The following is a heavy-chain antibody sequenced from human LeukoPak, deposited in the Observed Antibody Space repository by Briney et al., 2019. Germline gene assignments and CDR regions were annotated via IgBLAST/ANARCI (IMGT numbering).Heavy chain of an antibody. CDR3: AKTNYYETSGWASGLSPFDM. CDR2: IYPVDSDT. Sequence: HGESLKISCKGSGYSFATFWIAWVRQVPGKGLEWIGVIYPVDSDTRYSPSFQGQVTISVDKSTSTAYLQWSSLKASDTAMYYCAKTNYYETSGWASGLSPFDMWGRGTMVTVSS. D-gene: IGHD3-22*01. V-gene: IGHV5-51*01. CDR1: GYSFATFW. J-gene: IGHJ3*02.